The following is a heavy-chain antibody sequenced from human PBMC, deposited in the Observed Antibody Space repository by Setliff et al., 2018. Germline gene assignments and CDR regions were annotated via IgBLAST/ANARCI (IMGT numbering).Heavy chain of an antibody. J-gene: IGHJ4*02. CDR2: INPISGDT. V-gene: IGHV1-2*02. Sequence: ASVKVSCKASGYIFAGYYMHWVRQTPGQGLEWMGWINPISGDTKYAQNLQGRLTLTTDISTSTAYMELGSLTTDDTAVYYCARVESMVRGKNILRHFDYWGQGIQVTVSS. D-gene: IGHD3-10*01. CDR3: ARVESMVRGKNILRHFDY. CDR1: GYIFAGYY.